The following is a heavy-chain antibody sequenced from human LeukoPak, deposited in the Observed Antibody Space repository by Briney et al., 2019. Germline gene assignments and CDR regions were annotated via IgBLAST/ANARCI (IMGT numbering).Heavy chain of an antibody. CDR1: GFTFNTYT. D-gene: IGHD1-26*01. V-gene: IGHV3-30-3*01. CDR2: ISYDGSNK. J-gene: IGHJ4*02. CDR3: ARGVSTRKWELLKTDLDY. Sequence: GGSLRLSCAASGFTFNTYTMNWVRQAPGKGLEWVAVISYDGSNKYYADSVKGRFTISRDNSKNTLYLQMNSLRAEDTAVYYCARGVSTRKWELLKTDLDYWGQGTLVTVSS.